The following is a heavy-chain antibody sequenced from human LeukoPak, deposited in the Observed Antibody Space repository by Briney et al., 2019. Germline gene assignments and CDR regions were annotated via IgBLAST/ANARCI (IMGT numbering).Heavy chain of an antibody. V-gene: IGHV5-10-1*01. CDR2: IDPSDSYT. CDR3: ARQGSGYDYYYFDY. D-gene: IGHD5-12*01. J-gene: IGHJ4*02. CDR1: GYSFTSYW. Sequence: GESLKISCKGSGYSFTSYWISWVRQMPGKGLEWMGRIDPSDSYTNYSPSFQGHVTISVDKSISTAYLQWSSLKASDTAMYYCARQGSGYDYYYFDYWGQGTLVTVSS.